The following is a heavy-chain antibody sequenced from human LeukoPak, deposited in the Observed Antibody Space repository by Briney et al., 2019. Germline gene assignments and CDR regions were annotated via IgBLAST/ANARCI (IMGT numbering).Heavy chain of an antibody. CDR3: ARDRSGWHYLGAFDI. Sequence: GGSLRLSCAASGFTFSSYGMHWVRQAPGKGLEWVSFIRYDGSNEYYADSVRGRFTISRENAENSLYLQMNNLRAEDTAVYYCARDRSGWHYLGAFDIRGQGTMVTVSS. J-gene: IGHJ3*02. CDR1: GFTFSSYG. D-gene: IGHD6-19*01. CDR2: IRYDGSNE. V-gene: IGHV3-30*02.